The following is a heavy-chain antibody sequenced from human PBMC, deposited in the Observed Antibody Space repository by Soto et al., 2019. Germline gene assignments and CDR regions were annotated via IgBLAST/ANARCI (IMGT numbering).Heavy chain of an antibody. CDR3: VRSWGVYCSSTRCYSPWLDP. Sequence: EVQLVESGGGLVQPGGSLRLSCVASGFTLSSHEMNWVRQAPGKGLEWVSYISSSGSPIDYADSVRGRFTISRDNAKNSVILQMNSLRVEDTAVYYCVRSWGVYCSSTRCYSPWLDPWGQGTLVTVSS. CDR2: ISSSGSPI. CDR1: GFTLSSHE. V-gene: IGHV3-48*03. D-gene: IGHD2-2*02. J-gene: IGHJ5*02.